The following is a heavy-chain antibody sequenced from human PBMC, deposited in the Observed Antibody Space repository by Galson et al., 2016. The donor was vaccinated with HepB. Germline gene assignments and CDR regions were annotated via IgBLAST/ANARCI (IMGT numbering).Heavy chain of an antibody. V-gene: IGHV3-23*01. CDR2: VSGRGTI. Sequence: SLRLSCAASGFTFNNYAMSWVRQAPGKGLEWVSSVSGRGTIYSPDSVKGRFSISRDNSKNSLYLQMNNLGADDTAVYYCAKMRGATVPIYYFDVWGRGTLVTVSS. D-gene: IGHD4-11*01. CDR3: AKMRGATVPIYYFDV. J-gene: IGHJ2*01. CDR1: GFTFNNYA.